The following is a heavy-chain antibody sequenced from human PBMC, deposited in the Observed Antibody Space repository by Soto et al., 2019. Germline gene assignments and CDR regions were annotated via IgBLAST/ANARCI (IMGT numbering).Heavy chain of an antibody. Sequence: GGSLRLSCAASGFTFTSFAMHWVRQAPGKGPEWVAVISYDGNNKYYADSVKGRFTISRDQSKSTLDLQMNSLRADDTAMYYCATASSPHTSGVFDYWGQGTLVTVS. V-gene: IGHV3-30-3*01. CDR1: GFTFTSFA. D-gene: IGHD2-8*01. CDR3: ATASSPHTSGVFDY. J-gene: IGHJ4*02. CDR2: ISYDGNNK.